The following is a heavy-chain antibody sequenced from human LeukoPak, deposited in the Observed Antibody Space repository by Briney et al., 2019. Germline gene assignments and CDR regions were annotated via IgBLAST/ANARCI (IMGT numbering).Heavy chain of an antibody. CDR1: GFTFDDYA. V-gene: IGHV3-9*01. Sequence: PGGSLRLSCAASGFTFDDYAMHWVRQAPAKGLEWVSGINWNSGSVDYADSVKGRFTISRDNAKNSLYLQMNSLRAEDTAVYYCAKDPIAVAVGGYYYMDVWGKGTTVTVSS. CDR3: AKDPIAVAVGGYYYMDV. CDR2: INWNSGSV. J-gene: IGHJ6*03. D-gene: IGHD6-19*01.